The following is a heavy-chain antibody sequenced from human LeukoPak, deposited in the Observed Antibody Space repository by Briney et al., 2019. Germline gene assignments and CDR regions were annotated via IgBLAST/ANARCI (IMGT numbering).Heavy chain of an antibody. J-gene: IGHJ4*02. CDR2: IIPIFGTA. D-gene: IGHD6-13*01. Sequence: GASVKVSCKASGGTFSSYAISWVRQAPGQGLEWMGGIIPIFGTANYAQKFQGRVTMTTDTSTSTAYMELRSLRSDDTAVYYCAREGSSWYDFGYWGQGTLVTVSS. V-gene: IGHV1-69*05. CDR3: AREGSSWYDFGY. CDR1: GGTFSSYA.